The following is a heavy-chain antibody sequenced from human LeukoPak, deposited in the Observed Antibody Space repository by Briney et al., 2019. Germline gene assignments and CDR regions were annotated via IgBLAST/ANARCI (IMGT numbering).Heavy chain of an antibody. J-gene: IGHJ6*02. D-gene: IGHD2-15*01. V-gene: IGHV1-58*02. Sequence: GASEKVSCKSSVFTFTISSMQCVPHARGQRLECIGYIVVVSGNTNYAQKFQERVTITRDMPTNTAYMELSSLRSEDTAVYYCAADGVVVAATSSPHYYYYGMDVWGQGTTVTVSS. CDR2: IVVVSGNT. CDR1: VFTFTISS. CDR3: AADGVVVAATSSPHYYYYGMDV.